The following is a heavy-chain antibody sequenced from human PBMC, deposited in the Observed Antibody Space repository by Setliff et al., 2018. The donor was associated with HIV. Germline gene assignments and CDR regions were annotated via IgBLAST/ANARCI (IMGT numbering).Heavy chain of an antibody. D-gene: IGHD4-17*01. CDR1: GYRFTSNS. J-gene: IGHJ4*02. Sequence: GASVKVSCKASGYRFTSNSLNWVRLAPGQGPEWLGLINTYSGKPTYVKGLTGRFVFSLVTSVNTAYLQISSLKTEDTAVYYCARQNGDYHGVDKWGQGTLVTVSS. V-gene: IGHV7-4-1*02. CDR2: INTYSGKP. CDR3: ARQNGDYHGVDK.